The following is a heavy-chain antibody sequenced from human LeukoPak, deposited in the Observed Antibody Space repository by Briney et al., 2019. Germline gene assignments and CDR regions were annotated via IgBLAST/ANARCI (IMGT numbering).Heavy chain of an antibody. J-gene: IGHJ4*02. CDR3: ASQGTTMIVVNDY. Sequence: SVKVSCKASGGTFSSYAIGWVRQAPGQGLEWMGRFIPILGIANYAQKFQGRVTITADKSTSTAYMELSSLRSEDTAVYYCASQGTTMIVVNDYWGQGTLVTVSS. D-gene: IGHD3-22*01. V-gene: IGHV1-69*04. CDR2: FIPILGIA. CDR1: GGTFSSYA.